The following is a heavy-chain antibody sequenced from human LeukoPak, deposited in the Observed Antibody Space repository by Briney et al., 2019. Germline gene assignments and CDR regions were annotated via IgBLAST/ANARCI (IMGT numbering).Heavy chain of an antibody. J-gene: IGHJ3*02. CDR2: IKQDGSEK. D-gene: IGHD2-2*02. Sequence: GGSLRLSCAASGFTFSSYWMTWVRQAPGKGLEWVANIKQDGSEKYYVDSVKGRFTISRDSANNSLYLQLNSLRAEDTAVYYCARERGGFCSDTSCYKAFDIWGQGTMVTVSS. V-gene: IGHV3-7*01. CDR3: ARERGGFCSDTSCYKAFDI. CDR1: GFTFSSYW.